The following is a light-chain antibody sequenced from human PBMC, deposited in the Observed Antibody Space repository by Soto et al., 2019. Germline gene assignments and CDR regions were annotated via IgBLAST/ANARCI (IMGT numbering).Light chain of an antibody. CDR1: SSNIGAGYD. CDR3: QSYDSSLSGWV. J-gene: IGLJ3*02. CDR2: GNS. V-gene: IGLV1-40*01. Sequence: QAVLTQPPSVSGAPGQRVTISCTGSSSNIGAGYDVHWYQQLPGTDPKLLISGNSNRPSGVPDRFSGSKSGTSASLAITGLQAEDEADYYCQSYDSSLSGWVFGGGTKVTVL.